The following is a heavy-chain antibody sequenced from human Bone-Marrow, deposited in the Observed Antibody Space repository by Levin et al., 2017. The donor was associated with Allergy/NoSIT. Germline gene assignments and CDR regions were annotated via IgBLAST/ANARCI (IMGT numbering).Heavy chain of an antibody. V-gene: IGHV3-7*01. Sequence: ETLSLTCAASGFTFGTYWMTWVRQAPGKGLEWVANIKQGGSETYYVDSVRGRFTLSRDNTKNSLYLQMNSLRAEDTAVYYCARGLVATVRGPHAFDIWGQGTIVTVSS. CDR3: ARGLVATVRGPHAFDI. D-gene: IGHD5-12*01. J-gene: IGHJ3*02. CDR1: GFTFGTYW. CDR2: IKQGGSET.